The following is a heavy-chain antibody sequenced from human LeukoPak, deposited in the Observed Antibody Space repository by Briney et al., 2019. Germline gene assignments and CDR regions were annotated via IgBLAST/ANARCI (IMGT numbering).Heavy chain of an antibody. CDR3: ARVEESHGYFDY. CDR1: GGSISSYY. V-gene: IGHV4-4*07. Sequence: SETLSLTRTVSGGSISSYYWSWIRQPAGKGLEWIGRIYTSGSTNYNPSLKSRVTMSVDTSKNQFSLKLSSVTAADTAVYYCARVEESHGYFDYWGQGTLVTVSS. CDR2: IYTSGST. J-gene: IGHJ4*02.